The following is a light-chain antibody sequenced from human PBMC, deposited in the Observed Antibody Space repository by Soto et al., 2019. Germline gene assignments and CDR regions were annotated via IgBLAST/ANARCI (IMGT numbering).Light chain of an antibody. V-gene: IGKV4-1*01. CDR2: WAS. J-gene: IGKJ2*01. CDR3: QQYYSSPLYT. CDR1: QSVLYSSNNKNC. Sequence: DIVMTQSPDSLAVSLGERATINCKSSQSVLYSSNNKNCIAWYQQKPGQPPKVLIYWASTRESGVPDRFSGSGSGTDFTLTISSLQAEDVAVYYCQQYYSSPLYTFGQGTKLEIK.